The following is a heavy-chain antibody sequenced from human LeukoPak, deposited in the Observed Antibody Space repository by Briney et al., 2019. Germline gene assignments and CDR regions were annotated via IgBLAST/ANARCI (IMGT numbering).Heavy chain of an antibody. CDR1: GYTFTGYY. Sequence: ASVKVSCKASGYTFTGYYMHWVRQAPGQGLEWMGRINPNSGGTNYAQKFQGRVTMTRDTSISTAYMELSRLRSDDTAVYYCAREEMRSYGSYFDYWGQGTLVTVSS. CDR2: INPNSGGT. CDR3: AREEMRSYGSYFDY. V-gene: IGHV1-2*06. J-gene: IGHJ4*02. D-gene: IGHD5-18*01.